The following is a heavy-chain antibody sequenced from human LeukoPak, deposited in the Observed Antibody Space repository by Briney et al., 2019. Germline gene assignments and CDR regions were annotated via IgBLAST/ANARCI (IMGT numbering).Heavy chain of an antibody. CDR1: GYTFTSYD. D-gene: IGHD6-19*01. J-gene: IGHJ6*03. CDR2: MNPNSGNT. CDR3: ARGGVAVAGTYYYYYMDV. Sequence: ASVTVSCKASGYTFTSYDINWVRQATGQGLEWMGWMNPNSGNTGYAQKFQGRVTITRNTSISTAYMELSSLRSEDTAVYYCARGGVAVAGTYYYYYMDVWGKGTTVTVSS. V-gene: IGHV1-8*03.